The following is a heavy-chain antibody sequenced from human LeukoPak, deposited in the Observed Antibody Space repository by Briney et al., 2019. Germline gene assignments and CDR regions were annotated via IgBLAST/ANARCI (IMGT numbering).Heavy chain of an antibody. Sequence: GASVKVSCKASGYTFTSYYMHWVRQAPGQGLEWMGWINPNSGGTNYAQKFQGRVTMTRDTSISTAYMELSRLRSDDTAVYYCATEQSLLTGYYLGGFDYWGQGTLVTVSS. D-gene: IGHD3-9*01. CDR2: INPNSGGT. J-gene: IGHJ4*02. CDR1: GYTFTSYY. V-gene: IGHV1-2*02. CDR3: ATEQSLLTGYYLGGFDY.